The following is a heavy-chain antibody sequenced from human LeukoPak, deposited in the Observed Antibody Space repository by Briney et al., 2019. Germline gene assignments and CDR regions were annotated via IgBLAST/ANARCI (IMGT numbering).Heavy chain of an antibody. CDR2: IYYSGST. CDR3: ARRDRISNSFDY. CDR1: GGSISSYY. Sequence: SETLSLTCTVSGGSISSYYWSWIRQPPGKGLEWIGYIYYSGSTNYNPSLKSRVTISVDTSKNQFSLKLSSVTAADTAVYYCARRDRISNSFDYWGQGTLVTVSS. V-gene: IGHV4-59*01. D-gene: IGHD2-15*01. J-gene: IGHJ4*02.